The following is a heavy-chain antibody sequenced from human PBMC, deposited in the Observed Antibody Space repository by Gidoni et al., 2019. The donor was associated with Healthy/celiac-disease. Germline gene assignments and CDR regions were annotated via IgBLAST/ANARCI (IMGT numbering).Heavy chain of an antibody. D-gene: IGHD3-10*01. CDR1: GFTVSSYG. V-gene: IGHV3-33*01. J-gene: IGHJ4*02. Sequence: QVQPVESGGGVVHPGRPLRLSCAPSGFTVSSYGMRGVCQAPGTGLEWVAVIWYDGSNKYYADSVKGRFTISRDNSKNTLYLQMNSLRDEDTAVYYCARDRSHAFDYWGQGTLVTVSS. CDR3: ARDRSHAFDY. CDR2: IWYDGSNK.